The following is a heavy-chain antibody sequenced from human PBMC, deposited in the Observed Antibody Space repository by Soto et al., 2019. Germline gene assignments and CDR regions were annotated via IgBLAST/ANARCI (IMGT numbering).Heavy chain of an antibody. Sequence: QLQLQESGPGLVKPSETLSLTCTVSGGSISSSSYYWGWIRQPPGKGLERIGSIYYSGSTYYNPSLKSRVTISVDTSKNHCSLTLSSVTAPDTVVYYCAGYVGLFDSWGQGTLVPASA. J-gene: IGHJ4*02. CDR2: IYYSGST. D-gene: IGHD3-16*01. CDR3: AGYVGLFDS. CDR1: GGSISSSSYY. V-gene: IGHV4-39*02.